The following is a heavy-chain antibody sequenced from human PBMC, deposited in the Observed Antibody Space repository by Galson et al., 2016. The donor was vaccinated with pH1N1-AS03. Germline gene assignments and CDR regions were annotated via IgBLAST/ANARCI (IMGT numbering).Heavy chain of an antibody. CDR1: GFTFNSYW. CDR2: IKPDGGDK. V-gene: IGHV3-7*01. J-gene: IGHJ5*02. CDR3: ARDLNWDNA. Sequence: SLRLSCAASGFTFNSYWMTWVRQAPGKGLEWVANIKPDGGDKYYVDSVKGRFTISRDNAKNSLYLQMNSRRVEDTAGYYCARDLNWDNAWGQGTLVTVSS.